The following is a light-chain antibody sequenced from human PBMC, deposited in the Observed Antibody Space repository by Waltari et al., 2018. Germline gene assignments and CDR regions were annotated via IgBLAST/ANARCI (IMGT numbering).Light chain of an antibody. J-gene: IGKJ2*01. Sequence: DIELTQSPSSLSASVADRVTIACRASQGISRSLAWYQQKPGKDPKLLIYAASTLQSGVPARFSGDGSGTEFTLTISSLQPEDSATYYCQQLNSYPRTFGQGTKLEIK. CDR2: AAS. CDR3: QQLNSYPRT. V-gene: IGKV1-9*01. CDR1: QGISRS.